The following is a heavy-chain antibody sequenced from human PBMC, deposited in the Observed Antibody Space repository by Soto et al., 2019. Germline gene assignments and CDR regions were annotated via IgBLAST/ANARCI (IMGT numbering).Heavy chain of an antibody. J-gene: IGHJ5*02. CDR1: GFTFSSYA. D-gene: IGHD2-8*01. V-gene: IGHV3-23*01. Sequence: PGGSLRLSCAASGFTFSSYAMSWVRQAPGKGLEWVAVISDDGGSRYYADSVRGRFTISRDNSKNTLYLQMNSLRVEDTAVYYCASGGGRNQWDNWFDPWGQGTLVTVSS. CDR3: ASGGGRNQWDNWFDP. CDR2: ISDDGGSR.